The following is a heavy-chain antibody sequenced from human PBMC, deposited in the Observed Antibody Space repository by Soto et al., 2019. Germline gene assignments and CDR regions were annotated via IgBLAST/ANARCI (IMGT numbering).Heavy chain of an antibody. V-gene: IGHV3-74*01. CDR1: GFTFSMYW. J-gene: IGHJ4*02. Sequence: EVQLVESGGDLVQPGGSLRLSCTASGFTFSMYWMHWVRQVPGKGPGWVSRISDGGSRADYADSVKGRFTISRDNAKNTLYLEMHVLRADDTAVYYCTRGPRPSSVGTGAFWGQGTPVTVSS. CDR2: ISDGGSRA. CDR3: TRGPRPSSVGTGAF. D-gene: IGHD3-10*01.